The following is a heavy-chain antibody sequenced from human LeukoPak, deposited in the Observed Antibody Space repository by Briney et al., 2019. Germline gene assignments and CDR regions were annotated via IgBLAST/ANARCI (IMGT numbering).Heavy chain of an antibody. J-gene: IGHJ3*02. D-gene: IGHD3-3*01. V-gene: IGHV4-39*01. CDR2: IYYSGNT. Sequence: PSETLSLTCTVSGGSISSYYWGWIRQPPGKGLEWIGTIYYSGNTYYNPSLKRRVTISVDTSKNQFSLKLSSVTAADTAVYYCAIRYDFWSGSRAFDIWGQGTMVTVSS. CDR3: AIRYDFWSGSRAFDI. CDR1: GGSISSYY.